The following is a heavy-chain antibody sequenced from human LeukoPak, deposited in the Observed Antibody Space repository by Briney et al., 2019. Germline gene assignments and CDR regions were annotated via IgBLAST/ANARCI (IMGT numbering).Heavy chain of an antibody. J-gene: IGHJ3*02. CDR2: ISSGSTYI. V-gene: IGHV3-21*01. Sequence: GGSLRLSCAASGFTFSTYCMNWVRQAPGKGLEWVSSISSGSTYIYYADSVKGRFTISRDNAKNSLYLQMNSLRAEGTAVYYCARVANAYYYDSSGYYYQPGGAFDIWGQGTMVTVSS. CDR1: GFTFSTYC. D-gene: IGHD3-22*01. CDR3: ARVANAYYYDSSGYYYQPGGAFDI.